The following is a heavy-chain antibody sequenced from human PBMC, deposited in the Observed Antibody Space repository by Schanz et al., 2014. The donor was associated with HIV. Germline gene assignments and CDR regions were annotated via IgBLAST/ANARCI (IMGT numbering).Heavy chain of an antibody. CDR1: GFTFSSYS. CDR3: AKDGVGGTLDY. V-gene: IGHV3-NL1*01. CDR2: IGSGGGRT. Sequence: QAQLVESGGGLVKPGGSLRLSCAASGFTFSSYSLNWVRQAPGKGLEWVSLIGSGGGRTYYADSVKGRFTVSRDNSKNTLYMQMNSLRIEDTAVYFCAKDGVGGTLDYWGQGILVTVSS. J-gene: IGHJ4*02. D-gene: IGHD1-26*01.